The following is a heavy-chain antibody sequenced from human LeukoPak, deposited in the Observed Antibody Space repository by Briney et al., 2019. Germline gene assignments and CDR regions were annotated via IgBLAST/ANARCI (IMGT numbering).Heavy chain of an antibody. D-gene: IGHD3-22*01. CDR2: IYYSGST. V-gene: IGHV4-39*07. J-gene: IGHJ1*01. CDR1: GGSISSSSYY. CDR3: ARLKYYYDSSGYRAEYFQH. Sequence: SESLSLTCTVSGGSISSSSYYWGWIRQPPGKGLEWIGSIYYSGSTYYNPSLKSRVTVSVYTSKNQFSLKLSSVTAADTAVYYCARLKYYYDSSGYRAEYFQHWGQGTLVTVSS.